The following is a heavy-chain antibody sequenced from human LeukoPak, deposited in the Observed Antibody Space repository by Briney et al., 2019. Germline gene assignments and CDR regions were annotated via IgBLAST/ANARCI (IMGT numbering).Heavy chain of an antibody. CDR2: ISYVGTNK. D-gene: IGHD3-9*01. CDR3: ARDGGYFDRLAYFFDY. CDR1: GFTFSSYA. J-gene: IGHJ4*02. Sequence: GKSLRLSCAASGFTFSSYAMHWVRRAPGKGLEWVAVISYVGTNKYYADSVKGRSTISRDNSKNTLYLQMNSLRVEDTAVYYCARDGGYFDRLAYFFDYWGQGTLVTVSS. V-gene: IGHV3-30*04.